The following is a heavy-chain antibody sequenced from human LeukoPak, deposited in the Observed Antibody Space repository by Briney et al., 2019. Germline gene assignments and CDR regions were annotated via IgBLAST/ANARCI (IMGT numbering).Heavy chain of an antibody. CDR1: GASINSHW. J-gene: IGHJ5*02. D-gene: IGHD1-14*01. CDR2: IHHSGET. CDR3: ATHVLFESNPLSYRFDP. Sequence: SETLSLTCSVSGASINSHWWSWIRQPPGRGLEWIAYIHHSGETNYNPSLKSRVTISLDTSKNQVSLMLPSVPAVDTAVYFWATHVLFESNPLSYRFDPWGQGTLVTVSS. V-gene: IGHV4-59*08.